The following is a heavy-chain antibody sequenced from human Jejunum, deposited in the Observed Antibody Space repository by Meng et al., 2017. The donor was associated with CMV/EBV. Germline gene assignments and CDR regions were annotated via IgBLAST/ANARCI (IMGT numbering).Heavy chain of an antibody. CDR1: GGSINNYY. D-gene: IGHD1-26*01. V-gene: IGHV4-4*07. CDR2: FYSSDTY. J-gene: IGHJ4*02. Sequence: QVQLQESGPGPVKPSEPLSLTCTVSGGSINNYYWSWIRQSAGKGLEWIGRFYSSDTYNYHPSLNSRVTMSLDTSKNQFSLNLRSATAADTAIYYCARGPGASTREGFDYWGLGTLVTVSS. CDR3: ARGPGASTREGFDY.